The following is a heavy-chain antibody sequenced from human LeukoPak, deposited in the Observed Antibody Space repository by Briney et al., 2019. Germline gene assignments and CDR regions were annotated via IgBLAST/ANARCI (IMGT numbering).Heavy chain of an antibody. CDR1: GYTFTGYY. CDR2: INPNSGGT. D-gene: IGHD2-2*01. J-gene: IGHJ4*02. V-gene: IGHV1-2*02. CDR3: ARTCSSTSCRYYFDY. Sequence: ASVKVSCKASGYTFTGYYMHWVRQAPGQGLEWMGWINPNSGGTNYAQKFQGRVTMTRDTSISTAYMELSRLRSDDTAVYYCARTCSSTSCRYYFDYWGQGSLVTVSS.